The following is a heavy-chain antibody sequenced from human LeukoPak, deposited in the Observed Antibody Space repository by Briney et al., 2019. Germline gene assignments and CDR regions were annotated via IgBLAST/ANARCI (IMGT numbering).Heavy chain of an antibody. J-gene: IGHJ5*02. CDR2: ISGSGGST. CDR3: AKDFWGDHGPPFGT. V-gene: IGHV3-23*01. D-gene: IGHD3-16*01. CDR1: GFTFSSYA. Sequence: PGGSLRLSCAASGFTFSSYAMSWVRQAPGKGLEWVSAISGSGGSTYYAHSVKARFTISRDNYKTTLYLKMNSLRAVDPAVYQCAKDFWGDHGPPFGTWGQRTLVTVSS.